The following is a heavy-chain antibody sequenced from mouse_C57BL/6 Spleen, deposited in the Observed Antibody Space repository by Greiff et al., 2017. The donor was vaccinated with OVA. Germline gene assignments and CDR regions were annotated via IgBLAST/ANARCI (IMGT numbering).Heavy chain of an antibody. CDR1: GFTFSDYY. CDR3: ARRDYDKAWFAY. CDR2: ISNGGGST. D-gene: IGHD2-4*01. Sequence: DVQLQESGGGLVQPGGSLKLSCAASGFTFSDYYMYWVRQTPEKRLEWVAYISNGGGSTYYPDTVKGRFTISRDNAKNTLYLQMSRLKSEDTAMYYCARRDYDKAWFAYWGQGTLVTVSA. J-gene: IGHJ3*01. V-gene: IGHV5-12*01.